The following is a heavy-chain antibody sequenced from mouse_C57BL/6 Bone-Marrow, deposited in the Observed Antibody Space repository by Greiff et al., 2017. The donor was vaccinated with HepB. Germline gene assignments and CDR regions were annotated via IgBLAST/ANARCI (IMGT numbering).Heavy chain of an antibody. CDR3: AGGGAWFAY. CDR1: GFSLTSYG. V-gene: IGHV2-2*01. J-gene: IGHJ3*01. Sequence: VKVEESGPGLVQPSQSLSITCTVSGFSLTSYGVHWVRQSPGKGLEWLGVIWSGGSTDYNAAFISRLSISKDNSKSQVFFKMNSLQADDTAIYYCAGGGAWFAYWGQGTLVTVSA. CDR2: IWSGGST.